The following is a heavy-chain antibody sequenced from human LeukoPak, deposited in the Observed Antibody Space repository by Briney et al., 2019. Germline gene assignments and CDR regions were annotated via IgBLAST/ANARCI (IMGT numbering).Heavy chain of an antibody. D-gene: IGHD2-2*01. Sequence: GGSLRLSCAASGFIVSSYYMSWVRRAPGKGLEWVSVIYSGGSTYYADSVKGRFTISRDNSKNTLNLQMDSLRAEDTAVYYCARVYCTSTSCYDDYWGQGTLVTVPS. CDR1: GFIVSSYY. J-gene: IGHJ4*02. CDR3: ARVYCTSTSCYDDY. CDR2: IYSGGST. V-gene: IGHV3-53*01.